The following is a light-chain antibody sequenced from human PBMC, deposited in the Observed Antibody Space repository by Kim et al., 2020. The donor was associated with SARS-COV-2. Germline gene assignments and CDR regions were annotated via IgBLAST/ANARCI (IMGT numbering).Light chain of an antibody. J-gene: IGLJ2*01. CDR3: GTWDSSLSAVV. V-gene: IGLV1-51*01. CDR2: DNN. CDR1: SPNIGNNY. Sequence: PKVTMSCAGSSPNIGNNYVSWSQQLPGTAPKLLIYDNNKRPSGIPDRFSGSKSGTSATLGITGLQTGDEADYYCGTWDSSLSAVVFGGGTQLTVL.